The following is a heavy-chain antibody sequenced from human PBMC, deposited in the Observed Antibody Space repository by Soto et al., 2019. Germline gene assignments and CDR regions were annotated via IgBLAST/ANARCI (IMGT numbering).Heavy chain of an antibody. CDR3: ARGYCSGGSCYVAKYYGLDV. V-gene: IGHV1-69*01. J-gene: IGHJ6*02. D-gene: IGHD2-15*01. Sequence: QVQLVQSGAEVRKPGSSVKVSCKASGGTFSNYTISWVRQAPGQGLEWMGGIIPIFGAVNYAQKFQGRLTIRVGESTTTAHMELSSLGSEDTAVYYCARGYCSGGSCYVAKYYGLDVWGQGTTVIVS. CDR1: GGTFSNYT. CDR2: IIPIFGAV.